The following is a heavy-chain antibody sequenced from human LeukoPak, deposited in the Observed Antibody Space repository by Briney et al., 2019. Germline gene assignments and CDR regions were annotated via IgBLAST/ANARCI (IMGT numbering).Heavy chain of an antibody. D-gene: IGHD2-15*01. Sequence: PGGSLRLSCAASKFAFSSYAMSWVRQAPGKGLEWVSAISGGGGNTYYADSVKGRFTISRDNSKNTLYLQMNSLRAEDTAVYYCARDLYGLCSGGSCYSDLWAPGAYWGQGTLVTVSS. CDR1: KFAFSSYA. J-gene: IGHJ4*02. V-gene: IGHV3-23*01. CDR3: ARDLYGLCSGGSCYSDLWAPGAY. CDR2: ISGGGGNT.